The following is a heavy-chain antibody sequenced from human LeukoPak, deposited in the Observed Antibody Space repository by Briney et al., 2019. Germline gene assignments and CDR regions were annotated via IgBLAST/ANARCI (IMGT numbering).Heavy chain of an antibody. V-gene: IGHV3-30-3*01. CDR1: GFTFSSYA. CDR3: ARGPYWYFDL. J-gene: IGHJ2*01. CDR2: ISYDGSNK. Sequence: PGGSLRLSCAASGFTFSSYAMHWVRQAPGKGLEWVAVISYDGSNKYYADSVKGRFTISRDNSKNTLYLQMNSLRAEDTAVYYCARGPYWYFDLWGRGTLVTVSS.